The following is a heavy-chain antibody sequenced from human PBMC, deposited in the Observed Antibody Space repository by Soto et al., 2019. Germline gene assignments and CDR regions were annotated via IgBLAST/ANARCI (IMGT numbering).Heavy chain of an antibody. Sequence: GGSLRLSCAASGFTFSTYAMSWVRQAPGKGLEWVSAISGSGDSTYYADSVRGRFTISRDNSKNTLYLQMNSLRAEDTAVYYCAIDLGNYGPRSYGSHCSGPGTLVTGSS. V-gene: IGHV3-23*01. CDR2: ISGSGDST. CDR3: AIDLGNYGPRSYGSHC. D-gene: IGHD3-10*01. J-gene: IGHJ4*02. CDR1: GFTFSTYA.